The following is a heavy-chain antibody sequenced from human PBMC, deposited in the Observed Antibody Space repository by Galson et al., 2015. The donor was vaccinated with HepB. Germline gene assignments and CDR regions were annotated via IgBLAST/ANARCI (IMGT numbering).Heavy chain of an antibody. V-gene: IGHV1-46*01. J-gene: IGHJ3*02. CDR3: ARPQSIAVAVDAFDI. CDR2: INPSGGST. Sequence: SVKVSCKASGYTFTSYYMHWVRQAPGQGLEWMGIINPSGGSTSYAQKFQGRVTMTRDTSTSTVYMELSSLRSEDTAVYYCARPQSIAVAVDAFDIWGQGTMVTASS. D-gene: IGHD6-19*01. CDR1: GYTFTSYY.